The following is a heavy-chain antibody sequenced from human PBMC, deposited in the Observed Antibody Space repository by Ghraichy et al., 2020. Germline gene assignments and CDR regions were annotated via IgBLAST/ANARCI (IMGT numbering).Heavy chain of an antibody. CDR3: ARDESGTGAQLTRYY. D-gene: IGHD3-10*01. Sequence: GGSLRLSCTASGFTFSNYFMSWIRQAPGKGLEWLSYISIGSGHTKYADSVRGRFTISRDDAKNTLYLQMNSLRDEDTAVYYCARDESGTGAQLTRYYWGQGTLITVSS. CDR2: ISIGSGHT. CDR1: GFTFSNYF. J-gene: IGHJ4*02. V-gene: IGHV3-11*05.